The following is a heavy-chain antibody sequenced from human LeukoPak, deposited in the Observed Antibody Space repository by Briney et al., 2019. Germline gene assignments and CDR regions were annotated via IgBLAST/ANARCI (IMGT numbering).Heavy chain of an antibody. CDR2: MNPNSSNT. J-gene: IGHJ4*02. Sequence: ASVKVSCKASGYTFTIYDINWVRQATGQGLEWMGWMNPNSSNTGYGQKFQGRVTMTRNTSISTAYLELSGLRSEDTAVYYCARGRFDVSWGQGTLVTVSS. D-gene: IGHD3-9*01. V-gene: IGHV1-8*01. CDR3: ARGRFDVS. CDR1: GYTFTIYD.